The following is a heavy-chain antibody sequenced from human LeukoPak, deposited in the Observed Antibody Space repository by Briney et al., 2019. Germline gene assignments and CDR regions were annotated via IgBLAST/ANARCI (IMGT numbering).Heavy chain of an antibody. CDR2: IYITGST. J-gene: IGHJ5*02. CDR1: AGSITSYY. CDR3: AREGDGSSVGWFDP. V-gene: IGHV4-4*07. Sequence: PSETLSLTCTVSAGSITSYYWSWIRQSAGKGLEWIRRIYITGSTTYNPSLKSRVTMSLDTSKNQFSLKLSSVTAADTAVYYCAREGDGSSVGWFDPWGQGTLVTVSS. D-gene: IGHD6-13*01.